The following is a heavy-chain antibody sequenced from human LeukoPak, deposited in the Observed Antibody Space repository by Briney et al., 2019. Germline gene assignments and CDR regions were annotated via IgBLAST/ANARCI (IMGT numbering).Heavy chain of an antibody. D-gene: IGHD5-12*01. CDR1: GYTFSIYG. Sequence: GGSLRLSCAASGYTFSIYGMHCVRQAPGKGLEWGAVIWYDGSNKYYIDSVKRGVTISRDNSNNTLYLQLNSLRAEDTAVYYCARDLGYSGYDYYYGMDAWGKGTTVTVSS. CDR3: ARDLGYSGYDYYYGMDA. V-gene: IGHV3-33*01. J-gene: IGHJ6*04. CDR2: IWYDGSNK.